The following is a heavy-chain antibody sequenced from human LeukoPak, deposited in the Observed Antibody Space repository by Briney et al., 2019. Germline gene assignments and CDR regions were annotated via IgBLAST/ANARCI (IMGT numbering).Heavy chain of an antibody. D-gene: IGHD2-2*01. J-gene: IGHJ4*02. CDR1: GFTFSSYW. CDR2: IKHDGSEK. Sequence: GGSLRLSCAASGFTFSSYWMTWVRQAPGRGLEWVANIKHDGSEKYYVDSVKGRFAISRDNAKNSLYLQMNSLRAEDTAVYYCARTLGYCSSTNCFLTFDYWGQGTLVTVSS. CDR3: ARTLGYCSSTNCFLTFDY. V-gene: IGHV3-7*04.